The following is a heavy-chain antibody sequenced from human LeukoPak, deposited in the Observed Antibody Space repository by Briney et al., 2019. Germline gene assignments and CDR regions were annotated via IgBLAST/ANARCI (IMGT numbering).Heavy chain of an antibody. V-gene: IGHV3-64*01. CDR3: ARAPAGAFDI. CDR2: ISSNGGST. Sequence: PGGSLRLSCAASGFTFSSYAMHWVRQAPGKGLEYVSAISSNGGSTYYANSVKGRFTISRDNSKNTLYLQMGSLRAEDMAVYYCARAPAGAFDIWGQGTMVTVSS. J-gene: IGHJ3*02. CDR1: GFTFSSYA.